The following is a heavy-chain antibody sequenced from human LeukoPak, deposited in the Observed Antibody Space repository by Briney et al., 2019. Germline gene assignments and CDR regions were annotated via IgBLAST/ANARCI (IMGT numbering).Heavy chain of an antibody. CDR2: ISSSSNTI. CDR3: ARDRGSSSWDYYYYMDV. CDR1: GFTFSSYS. J-gene: IGHJ6*03. D-gene: IGHD6-6*01. V-gene: IGHV3-48*01. Sequence: GGSLRLSCAASGFTFSSYSMNWVRQAPGKGLEWVSSISSSSNTIYYADSVKGRFTISRDNAKNSLSLQMNSLSAEDTAVYYCARDRGSSSWDYYYYMDVXXXGXTXTVSS.